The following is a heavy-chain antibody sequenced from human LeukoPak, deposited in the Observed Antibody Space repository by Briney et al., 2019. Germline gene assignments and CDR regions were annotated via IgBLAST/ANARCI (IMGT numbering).Heavy chain of an antibody. J-gene: IGHJ4*02. CDR1: GGSFSGYY. V-gene: IGHV4-59*12. CDR2: IYYSGST. Sequence: PSETLSLTCAVYGGSFSGYYWSWIRQPPGKGLEWIGYIYYSGSTYYNPSLKSRVTISVDTSKNQFSLKLSSVTAADTTVYYCARGFTTASDYWGQGTLVTVSS. D-gene: IGHD1-14*01. CDR3: ARGFTTASDY.